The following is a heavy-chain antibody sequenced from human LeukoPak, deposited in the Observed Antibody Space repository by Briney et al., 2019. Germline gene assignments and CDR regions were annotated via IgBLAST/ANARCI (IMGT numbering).Heavy chain of an antibody. D-gene: IGHD3-9*01. CDR3: ARDNYDILTGYYTGHYYYYYGMDV. Sequence: ASVKVSCKASGYTFTSYGISWVRQAPGQGLEWMGWISAYNGNTNYAQKLQGRVTMTTDTSTSTAYMELRSLRSDDTAVYYCARDNYDILTGYYTGHYYYYYGMDVWGQGTTVTVSS. J-gene: IGHJ6*02. V-gene: IGHV1-18*01. CDR2: ISAYNGNT. CDR1: GYTFTSYG.